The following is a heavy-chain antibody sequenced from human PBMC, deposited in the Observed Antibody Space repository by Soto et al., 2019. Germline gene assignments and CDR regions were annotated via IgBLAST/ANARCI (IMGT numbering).Heavy chain of an antibody. CDR3: ARSPLSGSYLGWWFDP. J-gene: IGHJ5*02. CDR2: IYPGDSDT. D-gene: IGHD1-26*01. V-gene: IGHV5-51*03. Sequence: EVQLVQSGAEVKKPGESLKISCKGSRYSFTSYWIGWVRQMPGKGLEWLGIIYPGDSDTRYSPSFQGQVTISADKSISTAYLQWNSLKASDTAMYYCARSPLSGSYLGWWFDPWGQGTLVTVSS. CDR1: RYSFTSYW.